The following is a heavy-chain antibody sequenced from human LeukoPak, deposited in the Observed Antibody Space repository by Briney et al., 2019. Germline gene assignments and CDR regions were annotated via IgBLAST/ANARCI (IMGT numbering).Heavy chain of an antibody. V-gene: IGHV3-9*01. CDR2: ISWNSNTL. J-gene: IGHJ3*02. D-gene: IGHD6-13*01. CDR3: AKSQSQQLVRGAFDI. Sequence: GGSLRLSCAASGFAFDDYAMHWVRQAPGKGLEWVSRISWNSNTLGYADFVKGRFTISRDNSKNTLYLQMNSLRAEDTAVYYCAKSQSQQLVRGAFDIWGQGTMVTVSS. CDR1: GFAFDDYA.